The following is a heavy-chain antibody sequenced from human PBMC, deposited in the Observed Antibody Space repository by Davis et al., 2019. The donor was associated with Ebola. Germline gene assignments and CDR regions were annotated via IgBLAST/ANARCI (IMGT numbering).Heavy chain of an antibody. V-gene: IGHV3-72*01. CDR1: GFSFRDYY. J-gene: IGHJ4*02. D-gene: IGHD6-6*01. CDR2: SRDRSNNYAT. CDR3: AKTGVYRNSYYFDY. Sequence: GESLKISCAASGFSFRDYYMDWVRQAPGRGLEWVGRSRDRSNNYATEYAASVRGRFIISRDESGNSLVLQMNSLKTDDTAVYFCAKTGVYRNSYYFDYWGRGTLVTVSS.